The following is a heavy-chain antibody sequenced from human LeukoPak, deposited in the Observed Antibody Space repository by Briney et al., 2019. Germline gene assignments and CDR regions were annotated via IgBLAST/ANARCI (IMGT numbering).Heavy chain of an antibody. CDR3: ARDSFSGSSLDY. D-gene: IGHD1-26*01. CDR1: GFTFSSYW. V-gene: IGHV3-7*03. CDR2: IKQDGSEK. Sequence: GGSLRLSCAASGFTFSSYWMSWVRQAPGKGLEWVANIKQDGSEKYYVDSVQGRFTISRDNAKNSLHLQMKSLRAEDTALYYCARDSFSGSSLDYWGQGTLVTVSS. J-gene: IGHJ4*02.